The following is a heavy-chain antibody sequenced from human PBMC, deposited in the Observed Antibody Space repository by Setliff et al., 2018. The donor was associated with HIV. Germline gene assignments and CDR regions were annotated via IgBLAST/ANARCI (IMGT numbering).Heavy chain of an antibody. CDR3: ARAAAYFNFWTGYHPHAFDI. D-gene: IGHD3-3*01. Sequence: GGSLRLSCAASGFTFSRDWMLWVRQPPGKGLVWVARTNSDGSSTSHADSVKGRFTISRDNTNNSLYLHMNSLRAEDTAVYYCARAAAYFNFWTGYHPHAFDIWGQGTMVTVSS. V-gene: IGHV3-74*01. CDR1: GFTFSRDW. CDR2: TNSDGSST. J-gene: IGHJ3*02.